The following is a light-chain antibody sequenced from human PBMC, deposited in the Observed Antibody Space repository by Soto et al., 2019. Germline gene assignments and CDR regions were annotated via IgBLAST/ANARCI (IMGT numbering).Light chain of an antibody. Sequence: EIVMTQSPATLSVSPRERATLSCRASQSVTSNLAWYQQKPGRAPRLLIYGASTRATGIPARFSGSGSGTEFTLTISNLQSEDFALYYCQHYFNWPYTFGQGTKVDIK. CDR1: QSVTSN. V-gene: IGKV3-15*01. CDR3: QHYFNWPYT. CDR2: GAS. J-gene: IGKJ2*01.